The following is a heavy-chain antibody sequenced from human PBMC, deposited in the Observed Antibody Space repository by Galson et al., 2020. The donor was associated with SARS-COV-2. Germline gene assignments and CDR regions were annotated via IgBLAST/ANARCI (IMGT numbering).Heavy chain of an antibody. CDR2: IWYDGSNK. D-gene: IGHD6-13*01. Sequence: GGSLRLSCAAYGFTFSSYGMHWVRQAPGKGLEWVAVIWYDGSNKYYADSVKGRFTISRDNSKNTLYLQMNSLRAEDTAVYYCAREGYSSSWSEYYFDYWGQGTLVTVSS. V-gene: IGHV3-33*01. CDR1: GFTFSSYG. CDR3: AREGYSSSWSEYYFDY. J-gene: IGHJ4*02.